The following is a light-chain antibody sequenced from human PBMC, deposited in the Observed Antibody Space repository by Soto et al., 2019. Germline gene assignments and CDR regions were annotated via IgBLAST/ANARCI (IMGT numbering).Light chain of an antibody. CDR2: KAS. J-gene: IGKJ1*01. CDR1: QSISSW. Sequence: DIQMTQSPSTLSASVGDRVTITCRASQSISSWVAWYQQKPGKAPKLLIYKASSLESGVPSRFSGSGYGTEFTLTISSLQHDDFATYYCQQYNSLWTFGQGTKVEIK. CDR3: QQYNSLWT. V-gene: IGKV1-5*03.